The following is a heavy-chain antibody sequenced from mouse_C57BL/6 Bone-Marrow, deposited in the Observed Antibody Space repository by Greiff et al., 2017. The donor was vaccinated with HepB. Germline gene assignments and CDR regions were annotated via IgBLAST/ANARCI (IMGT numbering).Heavy chain of an antibody. D-gene: IGHD3-2*02. Sequence: VQLQQSGPELVKPGASVKISCKASGYAFSSSWMNWVKQRPGKGLEWIGRIYPGDGDTNYNGKFKGKATLTADKSSSTAYMQLSSLTSEDSAVYFCARGRQLSPDYYAMDYWGQGTSVTVSS. J-gene: IGHJ4*01. V-gene: IGHV1-82*01. CDR3: ARGRQLSPDYYAMDY. CDR2: IYPGDGDT. CDR1: GYAFSSSW.